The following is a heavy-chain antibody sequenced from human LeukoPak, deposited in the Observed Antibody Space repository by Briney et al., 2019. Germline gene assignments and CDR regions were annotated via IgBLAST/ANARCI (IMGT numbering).Heavy chain of an antibody. CDR2: IYYSGST. V-gene: IGHV4-59*01. D-gene: IGHD3-3*01. CDR3: ARIKGRHDFWSGYYTGGVEGFDP. CDR1: GGSISSYY. J-gene: IGHJ5*02. Sequence: SETLSLTCTVSGGSISSYYWSWIRQPPGKGLEWIGYIYYSGSTNYNPSLKSRVTISVDTSKNQFSLKLSSVTAADTAVYYCARIKGRHDFWSGYYTGGVEGFDPWGQGTLVTVSS.